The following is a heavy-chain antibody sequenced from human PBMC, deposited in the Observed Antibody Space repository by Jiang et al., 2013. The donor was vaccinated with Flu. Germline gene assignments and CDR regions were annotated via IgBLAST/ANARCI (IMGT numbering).Heavy chain of an antibody. CDR3: ASQHWDHGSGSYYMSY. D-gene: IGHD3-10*01. CDR1: SIRSENSY. V-gene: IGHV4-39*07. Sequence: SIRSENSYWGWIRQPPREGAGVDWSIYYSGSTYYNPSLKSRVTISVDTSKKQFSLKLSSVTAADTAVYYCASQHWDHGSGSYYMSYWGQGTLVTVSS. J-gene: IGHJ4*02. CDR2: IYYSGST.